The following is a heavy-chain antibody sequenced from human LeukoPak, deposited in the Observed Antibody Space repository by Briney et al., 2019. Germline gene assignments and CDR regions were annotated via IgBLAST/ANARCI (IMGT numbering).Heavy chain of an antibody. CDR3: ASILLWYVYDY. D-gene: IGHD3-10*01. V-gene: IGHV3-7*03. CDR2: IKQDRSEK. J-gene: IGHJ4*02. CDR1: GFTFSNYW. Sequence: GGSLRLSCAASGFTFSNYWMSWVRQAPGKGLEWVANIKQDRSEKYYVDSVKGRFTISRDNAKNSLYLQMNSLRAEDTAVYYCASILLWYVYDYWGQGTLVTVSS.